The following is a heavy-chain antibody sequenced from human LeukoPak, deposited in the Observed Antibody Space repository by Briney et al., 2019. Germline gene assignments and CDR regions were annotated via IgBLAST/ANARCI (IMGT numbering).Heavy chain of an antibody. J-gene: IGHJ4*02. D-gene: IGHD1-1*01. CDR2: ISGSGGST. V-gene: IGHV3-23*01. CDR3: AKSGGINWHYFDY. Sequence: GGSLRLSCAASGFTFSSYAMSWVRQAPGKGLEWVSAISGSGGSTYYADSVKGRFTISRDNSKNTPYLQMNSLRAEDTAVYYCAKSGGINWHYFDYWGQGTLVTVSS. CDR1: GFTFSSYA.